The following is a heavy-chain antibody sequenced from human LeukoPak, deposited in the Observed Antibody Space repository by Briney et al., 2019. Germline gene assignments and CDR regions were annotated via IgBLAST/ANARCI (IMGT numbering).Heavy chain of an antibody. J-gene: IGHJ5*02. CDR1: GDSVSSNSAA. D-gene: IGHD5-24*01. V-gene: IGHV6-1*01. CDR3: ARGVAIRDGYRFGWFDP. Sequence: SQTLSLTCAISGDSVSSNSAAWNWIRQSPSRGLEWLGRTYYRSKWYNDYAVSVKSRITINPDTSKNQFSLQLNSVTPEDTAVYYCARGVAIRDGYRFGWFDPWGQGTLVTVSS. CDR2: TYYRSKWYN.